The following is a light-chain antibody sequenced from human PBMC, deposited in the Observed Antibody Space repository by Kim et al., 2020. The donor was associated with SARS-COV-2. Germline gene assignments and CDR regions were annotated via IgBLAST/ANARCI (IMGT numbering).Light chain of an antibody. CDR1: SSDVGSYDY. J-gene: IGLJ2*01. V-gene: IGLV2-11*03. CDR2: DVS. Sequence: GQSVTSPCSGTSSDVGSYDYVSWYQQHPGKAPKLMIYDVSERPSGVPDRFSGSKSGNTASLTISGLQAEDEADYYCCSYAGSYTRVFGGGTQLTVL. CDR3: CSYAGSYTRV.